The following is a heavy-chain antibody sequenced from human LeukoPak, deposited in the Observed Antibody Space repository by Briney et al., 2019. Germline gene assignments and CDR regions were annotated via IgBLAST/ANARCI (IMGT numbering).Heavy chain of an antibody. J-gene: IGHJ6*03. D-gene: IGHD4-17*01. CDR3: ARRTYGDSFYYYYYMDV. CDR2: IIPIFGTA. Sequence: GASVKVSCKASGGTFSSYAISWVRQAPGQGLEWMGRIIPIFGTANYAQKFQGRVTITTDESTGTAYMELSSLRSEDTAVYYCARRTYGDSFYYYYYMDVWGKGTTVTVSS. V-gene: IGHV1-69*05. CDR1: GGTFSSYA.